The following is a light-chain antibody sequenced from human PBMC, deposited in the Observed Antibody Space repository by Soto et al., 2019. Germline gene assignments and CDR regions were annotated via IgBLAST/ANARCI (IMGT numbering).Light chain of an antibody. Sequence: AIRMTQSPSSFSASTGDRVTITCRASQGISSYLAWYQQKPGKAPKLLIYAASTLQSGVPSRFSGSGSGTYFTRTSSCLQSEDFATYYCQQYYSYPRTFGQGTKLEIK. CDR1: QGISSY. CDR3: QQYYSYPRT. J-gene: IGKJ2*01. V-gene: IGKV1-8*01. CDR2: AAS.